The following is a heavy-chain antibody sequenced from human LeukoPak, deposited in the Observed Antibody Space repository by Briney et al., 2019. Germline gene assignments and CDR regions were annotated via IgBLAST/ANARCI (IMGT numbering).Heavy chain of an antibody. D-gene: IGHD4-23*01. CDR3: ASGSSPVGH. CDR1: GFIFSDYY. Sequence: PGGFLRLSCAASGFIFSDYYMSWIRQSPGKGLKWISYISPNGTDIYSIDSVRGRFIISRDNAKNSLYLQMNSLRAEDTAVYYCASGSSPVGHWGQGTLVTVSS. V-gene: IGHV3-11*01. J-gene: IGHJ4*02. CDR2: ISPNGTDI.